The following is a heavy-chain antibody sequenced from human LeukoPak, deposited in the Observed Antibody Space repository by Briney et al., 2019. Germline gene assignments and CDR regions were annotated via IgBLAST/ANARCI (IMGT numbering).Heavy chain of an antibody. V-gene: IGHV3-9*01. D-gene: IGHD3-9*01. Sequence: GGSLRLSCAASGFTFDDYAMHWVRQAPGKGLEWVSGISWNSGSIGYADSVKGRFTISRDNAKNFLYLQMNSLRAEDTALYYCAKDMGHMGARYFDYRGQGTLVTVSS. CDR3: AKDMGHMGARYFDY. CDR2: ISWNSGSI. CDR1: GFTFDDYA. J-gene: IGHJ4*02.